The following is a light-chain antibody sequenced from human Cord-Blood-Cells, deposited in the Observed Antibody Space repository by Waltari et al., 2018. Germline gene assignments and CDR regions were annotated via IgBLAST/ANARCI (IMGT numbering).Light chain of an antibody. V-gene: IGKV4-1*01. CDR1: QSVLYSSNNKNY. CDR3: QQYYSTPPT. CDR2: RTS. J-gene: IGKJ2*01. Sequence: DIVMTQSPDSLAVSLGERATINCKSSQSVLYSSNNKNYLAWYHQKPGQPPKLLINRTSTREAGVPDRFSGSGSGTDFTLTISSLQAEDVAVYYCQQYYSTPPTFGQGTKLEIK.